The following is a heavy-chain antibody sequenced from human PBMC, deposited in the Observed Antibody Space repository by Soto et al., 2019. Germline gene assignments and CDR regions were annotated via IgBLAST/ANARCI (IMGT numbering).Heavy chain of an antibody. CDR2: IIPIFGTA. J-gene: IGHJ4*02. CDR1: GGTFSSYA. Sequence: QVQLVQSGAEVKKSGSSVKVSCKASGGTFSSYAISWVRQAPGQGLEWMGGIIPIFGTANYAQKFQGRVTITADESTSTAYMELSSLRAEDTAVYYCARESRYCSGGSCYFLPGIDYWGQGTLVTVSS. D-gene: IGHD2-15*01. V-gene: IGHV1-69*12. CDR3: ARESRYCSGGSCYFLPGIDY.